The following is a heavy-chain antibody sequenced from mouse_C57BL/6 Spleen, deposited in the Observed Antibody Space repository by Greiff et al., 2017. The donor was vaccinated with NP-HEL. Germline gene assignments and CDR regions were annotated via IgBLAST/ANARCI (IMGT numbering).Heavy chain of an antibody. D-gene: IGHD2-2*01. Sequence: EVKVVESGGGLVQPGGSLSLSCAASGFTFTDYYMSWVRQPPGKALEWLGFIRNKANGYTTEYSASVKGRFTISRDNSQSILYLQMNALRAEDSATYYCARGGGYGGGDWYFDVWGTGTTVTVSS. CDR3: ARGGGYGGGDWYFDV. V-gene: IGHV7-3*01. J-gene: IGHJ1*03. CDR2: IRNKANGYTT. CDR1: GFTFTDYY.